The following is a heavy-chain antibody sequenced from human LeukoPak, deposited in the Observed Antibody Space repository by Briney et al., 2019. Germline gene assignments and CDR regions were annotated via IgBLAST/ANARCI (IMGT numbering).Heavy chain of an antibody. CDR3: ARERSSGWYRF. D-gene: IGHD6-19*01. CDR1: GGSFSGYY. V-gene: IGHV4-34*01. J-gene: IGHJ4*02. CDR2: INHSGST. Sequence: SETLSLTCAVYGGSFSGYYWSWIRQPPGKGLEWIGEINHSGSTNYNPSLKSRVTISVDTSKNQFSLKLSSVTAADRAVYYCARERSSGWYRFWGQGILVAVSS.